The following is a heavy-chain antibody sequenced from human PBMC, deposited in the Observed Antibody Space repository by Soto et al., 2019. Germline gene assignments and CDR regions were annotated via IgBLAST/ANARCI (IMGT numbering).Heavy chain of an antibody. CDR2: IWYDGSNK. Sequence: QVQLVESGGGVVQPGRSLRLSCAASGFTFSSYGMHWVRQAPGKGLAWVAVIWYDGSNKYYADSVKGRFTISRDNSKNTLYLQRNSRRAEDTAVYYCAREGYGDYGGYFDYWGQGTLVTVSS. CDR3: AREGYGDYGGYFDY. J-gene: IGHJ4*02. D-gene: IGHD4-17*01. CDR1: GFTFSSYG. V-gene: IGHV3-33*01.